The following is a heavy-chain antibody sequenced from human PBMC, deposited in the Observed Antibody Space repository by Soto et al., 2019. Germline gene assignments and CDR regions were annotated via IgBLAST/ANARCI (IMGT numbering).Heavy chain of an antibody. CDR3: AKGRSSGWYTHVAFDI. D-gene: IGHD6-19*01. J-gene: IGHJ3*02. CDR2: ISGSGDST. Sequence: EVQLLESGGGLVQPGGSLRLSCAASGFTFSSYAMSWVRQAPGKGLEWVSGISGSGDSTYYVDSVKGRFTISRDNSKNTLYLQMKSLRAEDTAVYYCAKGRSSGWYTHVAFDIWGQGTMVTVSS. CDR1: GFTFSSYA. V-gene: IGHV3-23*01.